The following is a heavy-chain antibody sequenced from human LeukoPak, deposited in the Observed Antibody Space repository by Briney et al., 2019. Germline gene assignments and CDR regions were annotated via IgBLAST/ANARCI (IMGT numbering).Heavy chain of an antibody. Sequence: PGGSLRLSCAASGVIFSSSWMTWVRQAPGKGLEWGANIKRDGSEKYCVDSVKGRFTISRDNSKSTVSLQMGSLRDKDMAVYYCARSPPGRNNWNYYDYWGRGTLVTVSS. V-gene: IGHV3-7*01. CDR1: GVIFSSSW. D-gene: IGHD1-1*01. J-gene: IGHJ4*02. CDR3: ARSPPGRNNWNYYDY. CDR2: IKRDGSEK.